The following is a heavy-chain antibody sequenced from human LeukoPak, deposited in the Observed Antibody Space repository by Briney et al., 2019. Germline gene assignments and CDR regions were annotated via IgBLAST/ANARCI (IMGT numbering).Heavy chain of an antibody. D-gene: IGHD3-3*01. CDR2: ISWNSGSI. CDR1: GFTFSSYW. Sequence: GGSLRLACAASGFTFSSYWMHWVRQAPGKGLEWVSGISWNSGSIGYADSVKGRFTISRDNAKNSLYLQMNSLRAEDTALYYCAKDSRVLRFLEWLLYSYGMDVWGQGTTVTVSS. V-gene: IGHV3-9*01. J-gene: IGHJ6*02. CDR3: AKDSRVLRFLEWLLYSYGMDV.